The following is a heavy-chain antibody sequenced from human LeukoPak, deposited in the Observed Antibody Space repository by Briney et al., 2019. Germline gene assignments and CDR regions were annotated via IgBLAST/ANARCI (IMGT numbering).Heavy chain of an antibody. D-gene: IGHD3-10*01. V-gene: IGHV3-64*01. CDR1: GFTFSSYA. CDR2: ISSNGGST. Sequence: GGSLRLSCAASGFTFSSYAMHWVRQAPGKGLEYVSAISSNGGSTYYANSVKGRFTISRDNSKNTLYLQMGSLRAEDMAVYYCARDPTISMVRGVIIPDAFDIWGQGTMVTVSS. CDR3: ARDPTISMVRGVIIPDAFDI. J-gene: IGHJ3*02.